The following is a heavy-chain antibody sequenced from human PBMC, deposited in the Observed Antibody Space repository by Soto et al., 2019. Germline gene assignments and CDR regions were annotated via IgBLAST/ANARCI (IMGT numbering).Heavy chain of an antibody. J-gene: IGHJ4*02. CDR3: AKDVGYCSGGSCYELDY. CDR2: ISYDGSNK. D-gene: IGHD2-15*01. CDR1: GFTFSSYG. Sequence: PGGSLRLSCAASGFTFSSYGMHWVRQAPGKGLEWVAVISYDGSNKYYAHSVKGRFTISRDNSKNTLYLQMNSLGAEDTAVYYCAKDVGYCSGGSCYELDYWGQGTLVTVSS. V-gene: IGHV3-30*18.